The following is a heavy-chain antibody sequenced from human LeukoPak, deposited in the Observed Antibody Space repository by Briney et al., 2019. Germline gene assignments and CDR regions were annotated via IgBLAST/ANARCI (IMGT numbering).Heavy chain of an antibody. D-gene: IGHD3-10*01. CDR3: AREKSGGYFDY. V-gene: IGHV1-46*01. CDR2: INTYNGDT. Sequence: ASVKVSCKASGYAFTGYSLHWVRQAPGQGLEWMGIINTYNGDTNSAQKFKGRVTMTRDTSTSTVYMELSSLTSEDTAVYYCAREKSGGYFDYWGLGTQVTVSS. J-gene: IGHJ4*02. CDR1: GYAFTGYS.